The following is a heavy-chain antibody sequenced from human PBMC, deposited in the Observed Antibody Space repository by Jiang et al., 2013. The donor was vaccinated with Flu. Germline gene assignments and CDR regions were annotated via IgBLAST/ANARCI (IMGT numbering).Heavy chain of an antibody. CDR3: ARTGYGDFDY. CDR2: IYWNDDK. Sequence: IRQPPGKALEWLALIYWNDDKRYSPSLKSRLTITKDTSKNQVVLTMTNMDPVDTATYYCARTGYGDFDYWGQGTLVTVSS. J-gene: IGHJ4*02. D-gene: IGHD2-15*01. V-gene: IGHV2-5*01.